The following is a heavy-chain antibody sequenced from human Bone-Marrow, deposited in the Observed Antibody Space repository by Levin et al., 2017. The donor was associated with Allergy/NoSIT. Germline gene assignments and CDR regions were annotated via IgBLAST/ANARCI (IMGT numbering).Heavy chain of an antibody. CDR1: GDSVSSTSAA. Sequence: PSQTLSLTCAISGDSVSSTSAAWNWIRQSPSRGLEWLGRTYYRSKWYNDYAVSVRSRITINPDTSKNQFSLQLNSVTPEDTAVYYCARDSNVLATITDAFDIWGQGTMVTVSS. CDR2: TYYRSKWYN. D-gene: IGHD5-12*01. V-gene: IGHV6-1*01. CDR3: ARDSNVLATITDAFDI. J-gene: IGHJ3*02.